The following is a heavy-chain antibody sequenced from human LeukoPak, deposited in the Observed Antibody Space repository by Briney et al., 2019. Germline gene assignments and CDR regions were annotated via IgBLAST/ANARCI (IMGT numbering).Heavy chain of an antibody. Sequence: PGGSLRLSCAASGLTFSSHWMHWVRQAPGKGLEWVSAISDSGGSTYYADSVKGRFTISRDNSKNTLYLQMNSLRAEDTAVYYCAKGTQALIDYYYYGMDVWGQGTTVTVSS. J-gene: IGHJ6*02. CDR2: ISDSGGST. D-gene: IGHD2-21*01. CDR1: GLTFSSHW. V-gene: IGHV3-23*01. CDR3: AKGTQALIDYYYYGMDV.